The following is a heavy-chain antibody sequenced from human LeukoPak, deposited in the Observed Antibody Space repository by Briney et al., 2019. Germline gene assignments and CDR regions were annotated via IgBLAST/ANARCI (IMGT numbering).Heavy chain of an antibody. D-gene: IGHD7-27*01. V-gene: IGHV1-2*02. CDR3: AKVFNWGSRYFDY. CDR1: GYTFTGYY. Sequence: GASVKVSCKASGYTFTGYYMHWVRQAPGQGLEWMGWINPDSGGTNYAQKFQGRVTMTRDTSISTAYMELSRLRSDDTAVYYCAKVFNWGSRYFDYWGQGTLVTVSS. J-gene: IGHJ4*02. CDR2: INPDSGGT.